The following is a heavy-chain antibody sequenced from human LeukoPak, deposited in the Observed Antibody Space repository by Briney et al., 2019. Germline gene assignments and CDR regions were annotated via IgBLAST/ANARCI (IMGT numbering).Heavy chain of an antibody. CDR1: GFTFSSNY. J-gene: IGHJ6*03. D-gene: IGHD3-10*01. V-gene: IGHV3-53*01. Sequence: GGSLRLSCAASGFTFSSNYMSWVRQAPGKGREWVSVTYSNGRTYYADSVKGRFTISRDISKNTLYLQMNSLRAEDTAVYYCARVLSGRGSLYDYYYYMDVWGKGTTVTISS. CDR3: ARVLSGRGSLYDYYYYMDV. CDR2: TYSNGRT.